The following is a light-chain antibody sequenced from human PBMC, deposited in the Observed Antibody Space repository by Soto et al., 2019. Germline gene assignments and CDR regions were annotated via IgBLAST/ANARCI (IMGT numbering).Light chain of an antibody. CDR3: QQSPTVPYT. Sequence: DIQMTQSPSTLSTSVGDRVTITCRASQNINNWLAWYHQQPGKAPRLLIYDAFSLESGVPSRFSGTGSGTEFTLTIRSLQPDALETYFCQQSPTVPYTFGQGTKLEIQ. CDR1: QNINNW. V-gene: IGKV1-5*01. J-gene: IGKJ2*01. CDR2: DAF.